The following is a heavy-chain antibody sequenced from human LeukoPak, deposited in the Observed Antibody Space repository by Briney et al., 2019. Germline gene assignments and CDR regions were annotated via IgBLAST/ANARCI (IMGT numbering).Heavy chain of an antibody. V-gene: IGHV3-74*01. CDR1: GFTFSDSW. Sequence: PGGSLRLSCAASGFTFSDSWMYWVRQAPGKGLVWVAFINTDGSSTNYADSVKGRFTISRDNAENTLYLQVNSLRAEDTAVYYCARALWPGGFDIWGQGTMVTVSS. CDR3: ARALWPGGFDI. CDR2: INTDGSST. J-gene: IGHJ3*02. D-gene: IGHD3/OR15-3a*01.